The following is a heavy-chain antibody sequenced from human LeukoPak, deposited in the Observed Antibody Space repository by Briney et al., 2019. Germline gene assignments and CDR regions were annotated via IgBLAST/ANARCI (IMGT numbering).Heavy chain of an antibody. CDR2: ISYDGSNK. D-gene: IGHD3-3*01. CDR3: ARDPAKFWSGHDY. CDR1: GFTFSSYG. J-gene: IGHJ4*02. V-gene: IGHV3-30*03. Sequence: GGSLRLSCTASGFTFSSYGMHWVRQAPGKGLEWVAVISYDGSNKYYADSVKGRFTISRDNSKNTLYVQMNSLRAEDTAVYYCARDPAKFWSGHDYWGQGTLVTVS.